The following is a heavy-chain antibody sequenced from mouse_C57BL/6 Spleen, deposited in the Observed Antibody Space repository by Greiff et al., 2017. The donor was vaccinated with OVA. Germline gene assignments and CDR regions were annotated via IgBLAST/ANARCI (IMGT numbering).Heavy chain of an antibody. CDR1: GFTFSDYG. V-gene: IGHV5-4*01. CDR3: ARDDGGDAWFAY. D-gene: IGHD1-2*01. Sequence: EVQGVESGGGLVKPGGSLKLSCAASGFTFSDYGMHWVRQAPEKGLEWVAYISDGGSYTYYPDNVKGRFTISRDKAKNNLYLQMSHLKSEDTALYDCARDDGGDAWFAYWGQGTLVTVSA. CDR2: ISDGGSYT. J-gene: IGHJ3*01.